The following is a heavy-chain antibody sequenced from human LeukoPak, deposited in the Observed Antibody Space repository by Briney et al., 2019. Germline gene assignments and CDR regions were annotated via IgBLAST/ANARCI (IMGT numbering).Heavy chain of an antibody. V-gene: IGHV4-59*08. CDR1: GASVTSFY. D-gene: IGHD3-22*01. CDR2: LHYSGNT. Sequence: SETLSLTCTVSGASVTSFYWSWIRQSPGKGLEWIGYLHYSGNTRYNPSLESRIITSVDTSKNQFSLKLSSVTAADTAVYYCARKYDSSGLANAFDTWGQGTSVTVSS. J-gene: IGHJ3*02. CDR3: ARKYDSSGLANAFDT.